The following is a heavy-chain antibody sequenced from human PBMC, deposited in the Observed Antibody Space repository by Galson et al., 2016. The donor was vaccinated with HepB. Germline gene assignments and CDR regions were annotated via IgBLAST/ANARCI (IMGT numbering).Heavy chain of an antibody. CDR3: ARGGRYGGGILFDP. J-gene: IGHJ5*02. CDR1: GFTVSIND. V-gene: IGHV3-53*01. Sequence: SLRLSCAASGFTVSINDMNWVRQAPGKGLEWVSVIYSGGSTYHADSVKGRFTISRDTSKNTVNLHMSSLRAEDTAMYYCARGGRYGGGILFDPWGQGTLVTGSS. D-gene: IGHD3-3*02. CDR2: IYSGGST.